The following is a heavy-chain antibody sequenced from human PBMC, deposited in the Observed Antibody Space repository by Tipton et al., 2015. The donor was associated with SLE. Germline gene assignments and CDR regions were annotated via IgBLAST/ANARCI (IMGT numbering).Heavy chain of an antibody. Sequence: SLRLSCAASGFTFSSYAMSWVRQAPGKGLEWVSAISGSGGSTYYADSVKGRFTISRDNSKNTLYLQMNSLRAEDTAVYYCARHFFSGNSDEYFQHWGQGTLVTVSS. J-gene: IGHJ1*01. V-gene: IGHV3-23*01. CDR2: ISGSGGST. CDR1: GFTFSSYA. CDR3: ARHFFSGNSDEYFQH. D-gene: IGHD4-23*01.